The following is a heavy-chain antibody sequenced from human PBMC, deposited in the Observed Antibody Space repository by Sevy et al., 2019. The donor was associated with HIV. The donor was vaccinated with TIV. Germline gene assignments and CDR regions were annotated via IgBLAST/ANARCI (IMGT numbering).Heavy chain of an antibody. CDR2: ISGSAGST. Sequence: GGSLRLSCAASGFTSSNYAMSWVRQAPGKGLEWVSAISGSAGSTYYADLVQGRFTISRDKSKNTLYLQMNSLRAEDTAVYYCAKGDRTFYGLDVWGQGTTVTVSS. CDR1: GFTSSNYA. D-gene: IGHD2-15*01. J-gene: IGHJ6*02. V-gene: IGHV3-23*01. CDR3: AKGDRTFYGLDV.